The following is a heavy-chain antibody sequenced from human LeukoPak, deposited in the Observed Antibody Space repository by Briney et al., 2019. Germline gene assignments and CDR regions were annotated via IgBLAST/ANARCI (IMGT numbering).Heavy chain of an antibody. CDR2: ISSSSSTI. CDR1: GFTFSSYG. V-gene: IGHV3-48*04. CDR3: ARVIVGGVDYYYYYMDV. Sequence: GGSLRLSCAASGFTFSSYGMHWVRQAPGKGLEWVSYISSSSSTIYYADSVKGRFTISRDNAKNSLYLQMNSLRAEDTAVYYCARVIVGGVDYYYYYMDVWGKGTTVTVSS. J-gene: IGHJ6*03. D-gene: IGHD2-8*02.